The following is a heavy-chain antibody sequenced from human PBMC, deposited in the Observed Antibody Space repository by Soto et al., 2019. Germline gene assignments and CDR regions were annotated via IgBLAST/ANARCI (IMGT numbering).Heavy chain of an antibody. V-gene: IGHV1-58*01. J-gene: IGHJ6*02. D-gene: IGHD3-22*01. Sequence: SVKVSCKASGFTFTSSAVQWVRQARGQRLEWIGWIVVGSGNTNYAQKFQERVTITRDMSTSTAYMELSSLRSEDTAVYYCAADGGSSGYYYYYGMGVWRQLHTVTASS. CDR1: GFTFTSSA. CDR2: IVVGSGNT. CDR3: AADGGSSGYYYYYGMGV.